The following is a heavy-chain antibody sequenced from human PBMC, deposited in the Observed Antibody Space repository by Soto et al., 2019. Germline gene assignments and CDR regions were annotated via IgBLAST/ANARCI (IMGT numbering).Heavy chain of an antibody. Sequence: SETLSLTCTVSGGSISSYYWSWIRQPPGKGLEWIGYIYYSGSTNYNPSLKSRVTISVDTSKNQFSLKLSSVTAADTAVYYCARGRRYYYDSSGYYVDYWGQGTLVTVSS. V-gene: IGHV4-59*01. CDR1: GGSISSYY. CDR3: ARGRRYYYDSSGYYVDY. D-gene: IGHD3-22*01. J-gene: IGHJ4*02. CDR2: IYYSGST.